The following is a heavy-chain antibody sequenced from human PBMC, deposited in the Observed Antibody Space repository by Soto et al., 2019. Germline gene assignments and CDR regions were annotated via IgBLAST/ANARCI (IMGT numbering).Heavy chain of an antibody. V-gene: IGHV4-34*01. J-gene: IGHJ3*02. Sequence: QVQLQQWGAGLLKPSETLSLTCAVYGGSFSGYYWSWIRQPPGKGLEWIGEINHSGSTNYNPSLKSRVNISVDTSKNQFSLKLSSVTVADTAVYYCARGYGDYGDAFDIWGQWTMVTVSS. CDR2: INHSGST. CDR3: ARGYGDYGDAFDI. D-gene: IGHD4-17*01. CDR1: GGSFSGYY.